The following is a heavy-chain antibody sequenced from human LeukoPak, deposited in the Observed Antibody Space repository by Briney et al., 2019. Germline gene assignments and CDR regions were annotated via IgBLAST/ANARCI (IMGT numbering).Heavy chain of an antibody. J-gene: IGHJ5*02. CDR2: INHSGST. CDR3: ARGWAMGATGVARWFDP. Sequence: SETLSLTCAVYVGSFSGYYWSWIRQPPGKGLEWIGEINHSGSTNYNPSLKSRVTISVDTSKNQFSLKLSSVTAADTAVYYCARGWAMGATGVARWFDPWGQGTLVTVSS. V-gene: IGHV4-34*01. CDR1: VGSFSGYY. D-gene: IGHD1-26*01.